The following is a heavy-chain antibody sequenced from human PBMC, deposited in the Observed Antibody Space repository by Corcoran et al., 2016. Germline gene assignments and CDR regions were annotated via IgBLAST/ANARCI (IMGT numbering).Heavy chain of an antibody. Sequence: QVQLQESGPGLVKPSETLSLTCTVSGYSISSGYYWGWIRQPPGKGLEWIGSIHHSGSTYYNPSLKSRVTISVDTSKNQFSLKLSSVTAADTAVYYCARGAVVTPSLLDYWGQGTLVTVSS. CDR2: IHHSGST. CDR3: ARGAVVTPSLLDY. V-gene: IGHV4-38-2*02. CDR1: GYSISSGYY. D-gene: IGHD2-21*02. J-gene: IGHJ4*02.